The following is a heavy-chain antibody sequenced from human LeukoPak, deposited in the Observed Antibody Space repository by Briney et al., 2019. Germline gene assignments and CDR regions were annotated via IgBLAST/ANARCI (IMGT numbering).Heavy chain of an antibody. Sequence: SQTLSLTCTVSGGSISSGGYYWSWIRQTPGKGLEWLGYILSSGSTNYNPSVKSRVTISVDTSKSQFSLKLSSVTAADTAVYYCARTNQISETAFDIWGQGTMVIVTS. J-gene: IGHJ3*02. CDR1: GGSISSGGYY. V-gene: IGHV4-61*08. CDR2: ILSSGST. CDR3: ARTNQISETAFDI. D-gene: IGHD1-14*01.